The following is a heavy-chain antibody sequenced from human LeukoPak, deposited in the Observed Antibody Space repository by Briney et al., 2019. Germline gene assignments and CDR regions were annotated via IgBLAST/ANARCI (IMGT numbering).Heavy chain of an antibody. CDR2: ISGSGSTV. V-gene: IGHV3-48*03. J-gene: IGHJ4*02. CDR1: GFTFSSYE. Sequence: GGSLRLSCVASGFTFSSYEMNWVRQAPGKGLEWVSFISGSGSTVYYADSVKGRFTISRDNAKNSLYLQMKSLRDEDTAVYYCARYGSGTSYITNYFDYWGQGTLVTVSS. CDR3: ARYGSGTSYITNYFDY. D-gene: IGHD3-10*01.